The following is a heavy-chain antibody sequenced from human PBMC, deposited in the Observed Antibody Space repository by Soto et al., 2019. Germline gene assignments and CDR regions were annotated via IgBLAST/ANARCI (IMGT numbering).Heavy chain of an antibody. Sequence: SETLSLTCTVSGASIRRRGYYWSWIRHHPGEGLEWIGFVYYSGITDYNPSLKSRDSISADTSKNEFSLRLYSVNAADTAVYYCASSGGPEGDWFDPWGPGTLVTVSS. CDR2: VYYSGIT. J-gene: IGHJ5*02. D-gene: IGHD2-15*01. CDR1: GASIRRRGYY. CDR3: ASSGGPEGDWFDP. V-gene: IGHV4-31*03.